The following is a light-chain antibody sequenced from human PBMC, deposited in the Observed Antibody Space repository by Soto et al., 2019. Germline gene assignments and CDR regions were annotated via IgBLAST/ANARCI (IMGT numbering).Light chain of an antibody. Sequence: DIVLTQSPGTLSLSPGERATLSCRASQSVSSNYFAWYQQKPGQAHRLLIYGISSRATGIPDRFSGSGSGTDFSLTISRLEPEEFAVYYCEQYGSSPRTVGHGNKVDIK. CDR2: GIS. CDR1: QSVSSNY. J-gene: IGKJ1*01. V-gene: IGKV3-20*01. CDR3: EQYGSSPRT.